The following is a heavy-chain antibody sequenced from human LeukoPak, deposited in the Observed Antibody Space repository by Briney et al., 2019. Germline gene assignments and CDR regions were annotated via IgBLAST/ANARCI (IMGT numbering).Heavy chain of an antibody. CDR1: GFTFSSYG. Sequence: PGRSLRLSCAAPGFTFSSYGMHWVRQAPGKGLEWVAVIWYDGSNKYYADSVKGRFTISRDNPKNTLYLQMNSLRAEDTAVYYCAKEYNGSYYVGWFDPWGQGTLVTVSS. J-gene: IGHJ5*02. D-gene: IGHD1-26*01. CDR3: AKEYNGSYYVGWFDP. V-gene: IGHV3-33*06. CDR2: IWYDGSNK.